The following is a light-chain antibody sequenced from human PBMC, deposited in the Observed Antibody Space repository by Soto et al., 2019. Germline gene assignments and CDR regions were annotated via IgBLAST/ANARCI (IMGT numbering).Light chain of an antibody. V-gene: IGKV3-15*01. J-gene: IGKJ1*01. CDR1: QSVSSN. CDR2: GAS. Sequence: EVVMTRCPDTLSVSPWERAPLSCRASQSVSSNLAWYQQKLGQAPRLLIYGASTRATDIPHRFSGSGSGKEFTLTISSLHYEDFEVYYCQQYNNWPPTFGQGTKVDIK. CDR3: QQYNNWPPT.